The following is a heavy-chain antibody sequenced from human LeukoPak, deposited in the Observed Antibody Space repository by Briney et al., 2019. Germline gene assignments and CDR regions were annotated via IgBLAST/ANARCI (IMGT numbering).Heavy chain of an antibody. CDR2: ISWNSGSI. D-gene: IGHD6-13*01. J-gene: IGHJ4*02. CDR3: AKDLAAAGTHFDY. V-gene: IGHV3-9*01. CDR1: GFTFDDYA. Sequence: GGSLRLSCVASGFTFDDYAMHWVRHAPGKGLEWVSGISWNSGSIGYADSVKGRFTISRDNAKNSLYLQMNSLRAEDTALYYCAKDLAAAGTHFDYWGQGTLVTVSS.